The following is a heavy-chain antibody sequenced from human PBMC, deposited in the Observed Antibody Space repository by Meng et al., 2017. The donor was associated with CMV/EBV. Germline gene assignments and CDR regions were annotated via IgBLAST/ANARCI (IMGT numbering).Heavy chain of an antibody. CDR3: ATTGTRRYFQH. J-gene: IGHJ4*02. V-gene: IGHV1-69*02. D-gene: IGHD3-9*01. Sequence: SVKVSCKASGGTFSSYTISWVRQAPGQGLEWMGRIIPILGIANYAQKFQGRVSIIRDTSISTAYMELSPLRSDDTAIYYCATTGTRRYFQHWGQGTVVTVSS. CDR2: IIPILGIA. CDR1: GGTFSSYT.